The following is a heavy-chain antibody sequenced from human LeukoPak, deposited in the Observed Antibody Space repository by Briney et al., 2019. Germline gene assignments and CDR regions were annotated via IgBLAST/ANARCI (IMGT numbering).Heavy chain of an antibody. CDR2: IYTSGST. CDR3: ARGYRTVTTYYFDY. CDR1: GGSISSYY. Sequence: SETLSLTCTVSGGSISSYYWSWIRQPPGKGLEWIGRIYTSGSTNYNPSLKSRVTMSVDTSKNQFSLKLSSVTAADTAVYYCARGYRTVTTYYFDYWGQGTLVTVSS. D-gene: IGHD4-17*01. V-gene: IGHV4-4*07. J-gene: IGHJ4*02.